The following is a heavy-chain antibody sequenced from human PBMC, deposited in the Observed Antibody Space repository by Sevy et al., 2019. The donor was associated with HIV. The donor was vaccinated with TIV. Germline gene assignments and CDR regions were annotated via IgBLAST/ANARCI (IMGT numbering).Heavy chain of an antibody. J-gene: IGHJ6*02. CDR3: ARIGVVYYYYYGMDV. CDR2: ISYDGSNK. CDR1: GFTSSSYA. Sequence: GGSLRLSCAASGFTSSSYAMHWVRQAPGKGLEWVAVISYDGSNKYYADSVKGRFTISRDNSKNTLYLQMNSLRAEDTAVYYCARIGVVYYYYYGMDVWGQGTTVTVSS. D-gene: IGHD3-3*01. V-gene: IGHV3-30*04.